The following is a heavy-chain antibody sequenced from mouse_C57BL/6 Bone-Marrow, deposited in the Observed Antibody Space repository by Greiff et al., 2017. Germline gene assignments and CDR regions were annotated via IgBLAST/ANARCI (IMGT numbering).Heavy chain of an antibody. CDR1: GFAFSDSG. V-gene: IGHV5-17*01. D-gene: IGHD4-1*01. J-gene: IGHJ3*01. CDR3: ASGVWFAY. CDR2: ISSGSSTI. Sequence: EVQLVESGGGLVKPGGSLKLSCAASGFAFSDSGMHWVRQAPEKGLEWVAYISSGSSTIYYADKVKGRFTISRDNAKNTLFLQMTSLRSEDTAMYYCASGVWFAYWGQGTLVTVSA.